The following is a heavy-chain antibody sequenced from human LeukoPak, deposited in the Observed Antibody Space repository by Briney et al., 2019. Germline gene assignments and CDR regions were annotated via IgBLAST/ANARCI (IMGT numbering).Heavy chain of an antibody. Sequence: GASVTVSCKASGGTFSSYAISWVRQAPGQGLEWMGGIIPIFGTANYAQKFQGRVTITADESTSTAYMELSSLRSEDTAVYYCARDEVYYDSSGYLSSDYYYYGMDVWGQGTTVTVSS. D-gene: IGHD3-22*01. CDR3: ARDEVYYDSSGYLSSDYYYYGMDV. J-gene: IGHJ6*02. CDR1: GGTFSSYA. V-gene: IGHV1-69*13. CDR2: IIPIFGTA.